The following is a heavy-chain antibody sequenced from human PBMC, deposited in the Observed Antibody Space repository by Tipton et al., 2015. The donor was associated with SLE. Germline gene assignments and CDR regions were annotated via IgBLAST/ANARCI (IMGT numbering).Heavy chain of an antibody. J-gene: IGHJ6*02. V-gene: IGHV4-38-2*01. CDR2: VYYTGSG. CDR3: ARGLLTWRGAIVGVDV. CDR1: GYSISSGCY. D-gene: IGHD2-21*01. Sequence: TLSLTCSVSGYSISSGCYWGWIRQPPGKGLEWIGSVYYTGSGFFNPSLQSRVTISADTSKNRISLRLNSVTAADTAVYYCARGLLTWRGAIVGVDVWGQGTSVNVSS.